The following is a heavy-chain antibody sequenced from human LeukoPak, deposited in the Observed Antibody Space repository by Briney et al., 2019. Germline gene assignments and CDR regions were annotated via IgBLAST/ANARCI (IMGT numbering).Heavy chain of an antibody. V-gene: IGHV3-74*01. CDR3: ARGNYLQTN. D-gene: IGHD5-24*01. CDR2: INGDGSST. CDR1: GFTFSSYW. J-gene: IGHJ4*02. Sequence: GGSLRLSCAASGFTFSSYWMHWVRHAPGKGLVWVSRINGDGSSTGYADSVKGRFTISRDNAKSTLYLQMNSRRVEDTAVYYCARGNYLQTNWGQGTLVTVSS.